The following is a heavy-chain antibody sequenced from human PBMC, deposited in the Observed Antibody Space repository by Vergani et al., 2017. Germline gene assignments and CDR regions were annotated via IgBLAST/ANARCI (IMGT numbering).Heavy chain of an antibody. J-gene: IGHJ6*02. CDR2: ISSSSSYI. CDR3: ASELSAYYDKDV. V-gene: IGHV3-21*01. CDR1: GFTFSSYS. D-gene: IGHD6-25*01. Sequence: EVQLVESGGGLVKPGGSLRLSCAASGFTFSSYSMNWVRQAPGKGLEWVSSISSSSSYIYYADSVKGRFTISRDNAKNSLYLQMNSLRAEDTAVYYCASELSAYYDKDVWGQGTTVTVSS.